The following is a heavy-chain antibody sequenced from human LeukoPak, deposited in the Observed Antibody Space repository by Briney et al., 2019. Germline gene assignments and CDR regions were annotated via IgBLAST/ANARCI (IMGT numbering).Heavy chain of an antibody. J-gene: IGHJ4*02. CDR1: GYTFTAYH. CDR3: ARDYCSSTSCLFDY. D-gene: IGHD2-2*01. Sequence: ASVKVSFTASGYTFTAYHMHWVRQAPGQGLEWMGRINPNSGDTNYAQKFQGRVTMTRDTSISTAYMELSRLRSDDTAVYYCARDYCSSTSCLFDYWGQGTLVSVSS. V-gene: IGHV1-2*06. CDR2: INPNSGDT.